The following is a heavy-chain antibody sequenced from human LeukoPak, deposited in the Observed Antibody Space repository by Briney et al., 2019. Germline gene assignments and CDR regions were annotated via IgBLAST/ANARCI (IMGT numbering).Heavy chain of an antibody. CDR2: TDRGGDT. CDR3: ARVVLDHF. V-gene: IGHV3-53*01. J-gene: IGHJ4*02. D-gene: IGHD6-6*01. CDR1: GFTVNNIY. Sequence: GGSLRLSCAASGFTVNNIYMSWVRQAPGKGLEWVSVTDRGGDTRYADSMRGRFTISRDNAKSSVYLQMHNLRVEDTATYFCARVVLDHFWGRGTLVTVSS.